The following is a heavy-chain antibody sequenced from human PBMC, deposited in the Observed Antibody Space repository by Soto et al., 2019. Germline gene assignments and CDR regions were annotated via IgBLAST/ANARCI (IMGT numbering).Heavy chain of an antibody. D-gene: IGHD2-15*01. J-gene: IGHJ4*02. CDR1: GGTFSSYA. V-gene: IGHV1-69*01. Sequence: QVQLVQSGAEVKKPGSSVKVSCKASGGTFSSYAISWVRQAPGQGLEWMGGIIPIFGTANYAQKFQGRVTISADESTSTAYMELSSLRSEDTAVYYCARDCSGGSCYDPSRSLLDYWGQGTLVTVSS. CDR2: IIPIFGTA. CDR3: ARDCSGGSCYDPSRSLLDY.